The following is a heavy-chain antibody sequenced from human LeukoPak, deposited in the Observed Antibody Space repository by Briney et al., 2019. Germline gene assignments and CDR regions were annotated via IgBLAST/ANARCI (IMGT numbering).Heavy chain of an antibody. CDR2: IYYSGST. J-gene: IGHJ4*02. D-gene: IGHD2-2*01. CDR3: ARERGEYCDNTSCSKYYFDY. Sequence: SSETLSLTCTVSGGSVSSGSYHWSWIRQPPGKGLEWIGYIYYSGSTNYNPSLKSRVTTSRDTSKNQFSLKLSSVTAADTAVYYCARERGEYCDNTSCSKYYFDYWGQGTLVTVSS. CDR1: GGSVSSGSYH. V-gene: IGHV4-61*01.